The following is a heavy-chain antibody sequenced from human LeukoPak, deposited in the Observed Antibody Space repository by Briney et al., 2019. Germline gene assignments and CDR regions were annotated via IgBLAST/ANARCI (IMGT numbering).Heavy chain of an antibody. CDR2: INPSGGST. CDR3: ATDLAAMVTGLDY. CDR1: GYTFTNYY. J-gene: IGHJ4*02. V-gene: IGHV1-46*01. D-gene: IGHD5-18*01. Sequence: ASVKVSCKASGYTFTNYYIHWVRQAPGQGLEWMGIINPSGGSTNYAQKFQGRVTITADKSTSTAYMELSRLRSDDTAVYYCATDLAAMVTGLDYWGQGTLVTVSS.